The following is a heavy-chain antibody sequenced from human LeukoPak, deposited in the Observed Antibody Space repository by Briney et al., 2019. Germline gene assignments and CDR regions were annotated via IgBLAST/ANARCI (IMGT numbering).Heavy chain of an antibody. CDR2: IKHDGSEK. J-gene: IGHJ4*02. Sequence: GRSLRLLCAASGFTFSRYSMSWVRQPPGKGLEWLAIIKHDGSEKLYVDSVEDRFTISRDNAKNSLLLQMNSLRGDDTGVYYCVRDEIISGTAYRFDSWGQGTLVTVSS. D-gene: IGHD1-20*01. CDR1: GFTFSRYS. CDR3: VRDEIISGTAYRFDS. V-gene: IGHV3-7*05.